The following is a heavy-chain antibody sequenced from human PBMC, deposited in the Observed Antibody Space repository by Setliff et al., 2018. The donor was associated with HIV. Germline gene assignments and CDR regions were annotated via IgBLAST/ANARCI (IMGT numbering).Heavy chain of an antibody. Sequence: SETLSLTCTVSGGSISDSHWSWIRQPPGKGLEWIGYIYYSRTSSYENFFHTGTTKYNPSLESRVTISVDKSLRTAYLQWSSLKTSDTAFYFCARGADYRDVWGQGTLVTVSS. CDR3: ARGADYRDV. CDR1: GGSISDSH. V-gene: IGHV4-59*12. J-gene: IGHJ4*02. CDR2: IYYSRTSSYENFFHTGTT. D-gene: IGHD4-17*01.